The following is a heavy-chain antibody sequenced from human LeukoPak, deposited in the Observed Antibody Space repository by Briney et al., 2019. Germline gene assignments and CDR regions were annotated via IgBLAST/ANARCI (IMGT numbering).Heavy chain of an antibody. D-gene: IGHD6-19*01. J-gene: IGHJ4*02. CDR2: VSSNGGST. V-gene: IGHV3-64D*06. CDR3: VNARKPVAPKGGFDY. CDR1: GFTFSSYA. Sequence: GGSLRLSCSASGFTFSSYAMHWVRQAPGKGLEYVSVVSSNGGSTYYADSVKGRFTISRDNSKNTLYLQMNSLRVEDTAVYYCVNARKPVAPKGGFDYWGQGTLVTVSS.